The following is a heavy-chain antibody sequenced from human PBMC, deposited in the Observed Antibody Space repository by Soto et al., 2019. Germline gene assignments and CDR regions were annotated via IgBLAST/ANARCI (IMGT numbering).Heavy chain of an antibody. Sequence: QITLKESGPTLVKPTQTLTLTCTFSGFSLSTSGVGVGWIRQPPGKALEWLALIYWDDDKRYSTSLKRRLTITKDTSKNQVVLTMTNMDPVDTATYYCAHRHESHYYGSGRDYWGQGTLVTVSS. CDR3: AHRHESHYYGSGRDY. CDR2: IYWDDDK. CDR1: GFSLSTSGVG. V-gene: IGHV2-5*02. D-gene: IGHD3-10*01. J-gene: IGHJ4*02.